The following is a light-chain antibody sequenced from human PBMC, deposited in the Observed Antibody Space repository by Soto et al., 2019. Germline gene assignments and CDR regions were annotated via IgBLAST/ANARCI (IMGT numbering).Light chain of an antibody. Sequence: EIVLTQSPGTLSLSPGERATLSCRASQSVSSSYLAWYQQKPGQAPRLLIYGASSRATGIPDRFSGSGSGTDITLTISRLEREDFAVYYCQQEGSSATTFGQGTNVDIK. CDR3: QQEGSSATT. CDR2: GAS. CDR1: QSVSSSY. V-gene: IGKV3-20*01. J-gene: IGKJ1*01.